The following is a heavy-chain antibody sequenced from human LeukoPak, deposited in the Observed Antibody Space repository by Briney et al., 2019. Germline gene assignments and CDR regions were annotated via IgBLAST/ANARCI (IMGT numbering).Heavy chain of an antibody. Sequence: GGSLRFSCAASGFIFSYYGMHWVRQAPGKGMEWLAVIWPDGTIQYYADPVKGRFTISRDNSKNTLYLQLTGLRADDSAVYYCARHNHDWGWDFWGQGAQVTVSP. CDR3: ARHNHDWGWDF. CDR2: IWPDGTIQ. D-gene: IGHD2-8*02. CDR1: GFIFSYYG. J-gene: IGHJ4*02. V-gene: IGHV3-33*01.